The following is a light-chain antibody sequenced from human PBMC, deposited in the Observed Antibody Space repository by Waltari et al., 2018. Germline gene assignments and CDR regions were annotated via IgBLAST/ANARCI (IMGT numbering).Light chain of an antibody. CDR2: GVR. V-gene: IGLV2-8*01. Sequence: QSALTQPPSASGSPGQSVTISCTGTSSDVGNYKYVSWYQQHPGKAPKLMIYGVRQRPSGVPDRVSGSKSGNTASLTVSGLQAEDEADYYCSSYAGSNNRVFGGGTKLTVL. CDR3: SSYAGSNNRV. CDR1: SSDVGNYKY. J-gene: IGLJ3*02.